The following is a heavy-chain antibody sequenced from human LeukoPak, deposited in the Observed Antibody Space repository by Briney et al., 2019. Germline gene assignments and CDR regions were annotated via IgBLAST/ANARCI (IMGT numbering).Heavy chain of an antibody. V-gene: IGHV3-74*01. J-gene: IGHJ4*02. CDR1: GFTFSDFG. CDR3: ARRGYYGSGSYIDY. D-gene: IGHD3-10*01. Sequence: GGSLRLSCTASGFTFSDFGMTWVRQAPGKGLEWVSRINSDGSSTSYADSVKGRFTISRDNAKNTLYLQMNSLRAEDTAVYYCARRGYYGSGSYIDYWGQGTLVTVSS. CDR2: INSDGSST.